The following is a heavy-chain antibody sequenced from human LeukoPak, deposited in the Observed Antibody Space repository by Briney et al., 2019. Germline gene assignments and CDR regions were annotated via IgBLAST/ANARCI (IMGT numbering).Heavy chain of an antibody. CDR3: VGDDDIYGFDY. CDR2: VENDGTYS. D-gene: IGHD3-3*02. Sequence: GGSLRLSCAASGFIFSRHWMHWVRKAPGVELVCVARVENDGTYSDYAGSVKGRFTISRDNAKNTLYLQMNSLRVEDTARYYCVGDDDIYGFDYWGQGTVVTVSS. J-gene: IGHJ4*02. CDR1: GFIFSRHW. V-gene: IGHV3-74*01.